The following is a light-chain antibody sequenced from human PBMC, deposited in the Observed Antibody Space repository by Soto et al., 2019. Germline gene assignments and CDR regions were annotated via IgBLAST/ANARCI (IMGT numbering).Light chain of an antibody. CDR2: RTD. J-gene: IGLJ2*01. CDR3: VAWDGSLNSLL. V-gene: IGLV1-47*01. CDR1: SSNIGSNY. Sequence: QSVLTQPPSASGTPGQRVTISCSGSSSNIGSNYVYWYQQVPGTAPKLLIYRTDQRPSGVPDRFSASKPGASASLVISGLRSEDEADHYCVAWDGSLNSLLFGGGTKLTVL.